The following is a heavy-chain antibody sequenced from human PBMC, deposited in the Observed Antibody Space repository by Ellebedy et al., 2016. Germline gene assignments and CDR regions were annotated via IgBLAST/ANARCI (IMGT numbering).Heavy chain of an antibody. V-gene: IGHV3-66*01. Sequence: GGSLRLXXSASGFSLSTYTVQWVRQAPGKGLEWVSIIHNNEKTHYTDSVKGRFTISRDNSKNTVFLQMSSLRAEDTAVYYCATFSTWGQGTLVAVSS. CDR1: GFSLSTYT. D-gene: IGHD3-3*02. J-gene: IGHJ5*02. CDR2: IHNNEKT. CDR3: ATFST.